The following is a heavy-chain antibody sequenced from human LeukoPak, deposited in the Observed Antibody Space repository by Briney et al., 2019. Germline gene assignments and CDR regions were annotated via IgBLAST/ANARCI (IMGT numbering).Heavy chain of an antibody. CDR3: ARHAGYGDYNSFDY. V-gene: IGHV4-59*08. CDR2: IYHTGST. Sequence: PSETLSLTCTVSGGSISSYYWSWIRQPPGKGLEWIGVIYHTGSTYYNPSLKTRVTISIDTSKNQFSLRLNSVTAADTAVYYCARHAGYGDYNSFDYWGQGTLVAVSS. D-gene: IGHD4-17*01. J-gene: IGHJ4*02. CDR1: GGSISSYY.